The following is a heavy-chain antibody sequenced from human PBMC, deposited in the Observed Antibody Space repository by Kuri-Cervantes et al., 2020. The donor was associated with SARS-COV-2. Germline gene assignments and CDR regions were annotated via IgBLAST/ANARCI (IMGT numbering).Heavy chain of an antibody. J-gene: IGHJ4*01. V-gene: IGHV1-3*01. CDR1: GYTFTSYA. Sequence: ASVKVSCKASGYTFTSYAMHWVRQAPGQRLEWMGWINAGNGNTKYSQKFQGRVTITRDTSASTAYMELSSLRSDDTAVYYCARESEWDRGLGYWGQGTLVTVSS. D-gene: IGHD1-26*01. CDR3: ARESEWDRGLGY. CDR2: INAGNGNT.